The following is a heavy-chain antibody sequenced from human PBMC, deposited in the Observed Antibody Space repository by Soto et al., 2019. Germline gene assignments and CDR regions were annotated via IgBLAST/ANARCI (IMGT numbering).Heavy chain of an antibody. D-gene: IGHD3-10*01. J-gene: IGHJ6*02. V-gene: IGHV1-69*06. CDR2: IIPIFGTA. Sequence: PGASVKVSCRASGGTFSSYAISWVRQAPGQGLEWMGGIIPIFGTANYAQKFQGRVTITADKSTSTAYMELSSLRSEDTAVYYCAREVYYYGSGSPYYYYGMDVWGQGTTVTVSS. CDR1: GGTFSSYA. CDR3: AREVYYYGSGSPYYYYGMDV.